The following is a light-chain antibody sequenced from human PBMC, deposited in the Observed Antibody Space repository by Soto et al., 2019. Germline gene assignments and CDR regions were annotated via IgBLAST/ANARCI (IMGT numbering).Light chain of an antibody. CDR3: QHYKMYSPWT. Sequence: DIQMTQYPSTLSASVGERVTITSRASQSISSWLAWYQQKPGKAPKLLIYDASSLESGVPSRFSGSGSGTEFTLTISSLQPDDFATYYCQHYKMYSPWTFGQGTKVDIK. V-gene: IGKV1-5*01. J-gene: IGKJ1*01. CDR2: DAS. CDR1: QSISSW.